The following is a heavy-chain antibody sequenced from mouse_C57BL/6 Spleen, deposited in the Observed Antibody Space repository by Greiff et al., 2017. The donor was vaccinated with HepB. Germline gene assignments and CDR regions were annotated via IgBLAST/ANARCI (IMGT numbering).Heavy chain of an antibody. CDR2: IYPGSGST. CDR3: ARFERGYFDS. V-gene: IGHV1-55*01. CDR1: GYTFTSYW. Sequence: VQLQQSGAELVKPGASVKMSCKASGYTFTSYWITWVKQRPGQGLEWSGDIYPGSGSTNYNEKFKSKATRTVDTSSSTAYMQLSSRTSEDSAVYYGARFERGYFDSWGQGATLTVSS. J-gene: IGHJ2*01.